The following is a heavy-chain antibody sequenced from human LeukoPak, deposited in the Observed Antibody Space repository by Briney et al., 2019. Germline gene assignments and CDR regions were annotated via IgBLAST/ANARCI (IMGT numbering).Heavy chain of an antibody. CDR3: AKEGRITIFAKYYFGY. Sequence: VGSLRLSCAASGFTFSSYAMSWVRQAPGKGLEWVSAISGSGGSTYYADSVKGRFTISRDNSKNTLYLQMNSLRAEDTAVYYCAKEGRITIFAKYYFGYWGQGTLVTVSS. J-gene: IGHJ4*02. V-gene: IGHV3-23*01. CDR2: ISGSGGST. D-gene: IGHD3-9*01. CDR1: GFTFSSYA.